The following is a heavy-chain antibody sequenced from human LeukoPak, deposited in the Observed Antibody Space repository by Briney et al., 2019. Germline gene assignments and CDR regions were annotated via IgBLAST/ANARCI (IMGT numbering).Heavy chain of an antibody. CDR1: GFTFSRYS. CDR3: ARDTEHLYFVFDY. V-gene: IGHV3-48*02. Sequence: PGVSLRLSCAASGFTFSRYSMNWVRQAPGKGLEWVSYISRSGSTIYYADSVKGRFTISRDNAKNSLYLQMNSLRDEDTAVYYCARDTEHLYFVFDYWGQGTLVTVSS. CDR2: ISRSGSTI. D-gene: IGHD2-2*02. J-gene: IGHJ4*02.